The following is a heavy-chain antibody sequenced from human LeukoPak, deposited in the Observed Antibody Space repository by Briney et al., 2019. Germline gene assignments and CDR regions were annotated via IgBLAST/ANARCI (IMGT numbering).Heavy chain of an antibody. D-gene: IGHD2-2*01. CDR1: GGSISSYY. V-gene: IGHV4-59*01. J-gene: IGHJ2*01. CDR2: IYYSGST. CDR3: ARDRTTSCYDL. Sequence: SDTLSLTCTVPGGSISSYYWSWIRQPPGKGLEWIGYIYYSGSTNYNPSLKSRVTISVDTSKNQFSLKLSSVTAADTAVYYCARDRTTSCYDLWGRGTLVTVSS.